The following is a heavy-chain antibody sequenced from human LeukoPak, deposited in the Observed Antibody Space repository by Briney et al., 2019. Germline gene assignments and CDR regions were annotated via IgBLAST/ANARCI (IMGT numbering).Heavy chain of an antibody. D-gene: IGHD2-2*01. Sequence: SETLSLTCTVSGGSISDYYWSWIRQPPGKGLEWIGYIYYSGSTNYTPSLKSRVTTSINTSKNQFSLRLSSVTAADTAVYYCAGATSREAFDIWGQGTRVTVSS. CDR3: AGATSREAFDI. CDR2: IYYSGST. V-gene: IGHV4-59*01. J-gene: IGHJ3*02. CDR1: GGSISDYY.